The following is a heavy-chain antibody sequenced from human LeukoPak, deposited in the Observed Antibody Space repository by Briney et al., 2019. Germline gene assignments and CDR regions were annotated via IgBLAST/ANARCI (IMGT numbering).Heavy chain of an antibody. Sequence: PGGSLRLSCAASGFTVSSNFMSWVRQAPGKGLEWVSAIYSGGSTYYADSVQGRFSISRDNSKNTLFLQMNSLRAEDTAVYYCASCSGSPATFDYWGQGTLVTVSS. J-gene: IGHJ4*02. CDR2: IYSGGST. CDR1: GFTVSSNF. CDR3: ASCSGSPATFDY. D-gene: IGHD6-25*01. V-gene: IGHV3-53*01.